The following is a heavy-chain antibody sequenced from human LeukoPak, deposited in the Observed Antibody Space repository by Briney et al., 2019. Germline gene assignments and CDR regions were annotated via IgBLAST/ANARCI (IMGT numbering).Heavy chain of an antibody. CDR2: ISYDGSNK. CDR3: AKARIAAGNNWFDP. V-gene: IGHV3-30*18. J-gene: IGHJ5*02. D-gene: IGHD6-25*01. Sequence: PGGSLRLSCAASGFTFSSYGMHWVRQAPGKGLEWVAVISYDGSNKYYADSVKGRFTITRDNSKNTLYLQMNSLRAEDTAAYYCAKARIAAGNNWFDPWGQGTLVTVSS. CDR1: GFTFSSYG.